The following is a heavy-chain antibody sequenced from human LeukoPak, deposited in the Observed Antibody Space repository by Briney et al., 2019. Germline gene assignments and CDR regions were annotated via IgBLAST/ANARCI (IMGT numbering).Heavy chain of an antibody. V-gene: IGHV1-69*01. CDR1: GGTFSSYA. D-gene: IGHD1-26*01. CDR3: ARAPFIVGATVFGDYYYYYGMDV. CDR2: IIPIFGTA. Sequence: GASAKVSCKASGGTFSSYAISWVRQAPGQGLEWMGGIIPIFGTANYAQKFQGRVTITADESTSTAYMELSSLRSEDTAVYYCARAPFIVGATVFGDYYYYYGMDVWGQGTTVTVSS. J-gene: IGHJ6*02.